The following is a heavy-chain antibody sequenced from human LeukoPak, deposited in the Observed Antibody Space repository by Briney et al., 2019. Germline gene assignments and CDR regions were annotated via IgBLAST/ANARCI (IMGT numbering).Heavy chain of an antibody. J-gene: IGHJ4*02. Sequence: GGSLRLSCAAFGFTFSSYAMSWVRQAPGKGLEWVSAISRSGGGTYYADSVKGRFTISRDNSKNTLYLQMNSLRAEDTAIYYCAKAYYYDSSGYYYLIFDYWGQGTLVTVSS. CDR3: AKAYYYDSSGYYYLIFDY. CDR1: GFTFSSYA. D-gene: IGHD3-22*01. V-gene: IGHV3-23*01. CDR2: ISRSGGGT.